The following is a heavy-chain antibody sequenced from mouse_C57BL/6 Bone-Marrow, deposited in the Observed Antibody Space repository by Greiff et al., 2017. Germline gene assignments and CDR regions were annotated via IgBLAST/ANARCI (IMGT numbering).Heavy chain of an antibody. D-gene: IGHD2-3*01. J-gene: IGHJ2*01. Sequence: EVKLMESGGGLVQPGGSMKLSCVASGFTFSNYWMNWVRQSPEKGLEWVAQIRLKSDNYATHYAESVKGRFTISRDDSKSSVYLQMNNLRAEDTVIYYCTGDGYYGDYWGQGTTLTVSS. CDR1: GFTFSNYW. CDR3: TGDGYYGDY. CDR2: IRLKSDNYAT. V-gene: IGHV6-3*01.